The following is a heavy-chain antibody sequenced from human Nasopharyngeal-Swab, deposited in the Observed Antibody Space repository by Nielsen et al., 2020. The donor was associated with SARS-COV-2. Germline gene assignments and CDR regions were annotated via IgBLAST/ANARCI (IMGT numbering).Heavy chain of an antibody. J-gene: IGHJ5*02. CDR2: IWYDGGNK. CDR3: ARDRGKAAAGTNWFDP. D-gene: IGHD6-13*01. Sequence: GGSLRLSCATSGFRFGSYGMHWVRQAPDKGLEWVAVIWYDGGNKYYADSVKGRFTVSRDDSKSTLYLQMNSLRAEDTAVYYCARDRGKAAAGTNWFDPWGQGTLVTVSS. V-gene: IGHV3-33*01. CDR1: GFRFGSYG.